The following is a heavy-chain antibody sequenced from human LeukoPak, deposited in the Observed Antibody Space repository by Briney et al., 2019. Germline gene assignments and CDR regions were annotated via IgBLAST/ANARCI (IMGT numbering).Heavy chain of an antibody. CDR1: GGSISSSSYY. J-gene: IGHJ2*01. Sequence: PSETLSLTCTVSGGSISSSSYYWGWIRQPPGKGLEWIVSIYYSGSTNYNPSLKSRVTISVDTSKNQFSLKLSSVTAADTAVYYCARVRTEGPTDWYFDLWGRGTLVTVSS. CDR3: ARVRTEGPTDWYFDL. CDR2: IYYSGST. V-gene: IGHV4-39*07. D-gene: IGHD1-14*01.